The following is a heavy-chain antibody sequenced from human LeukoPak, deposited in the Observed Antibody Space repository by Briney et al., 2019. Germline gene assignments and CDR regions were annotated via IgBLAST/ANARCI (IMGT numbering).Heavy chain of an antibody. V-gene: IGHV3-30*03. J-gene: IGHJ4*02. CDR1: GFTFSRYG. CDR3: ATDRAAVTTTIDY. D-gene: IGHD4-17*01. CDR2: ISYDGSNK. Sequence: GGSLRLSCAASGFTFSRYGIHWVRQAPGKGLEWVAVISYDGSNKYYADSVKGRFTISRDNSKNTLYLQMNSLRAEDTAVYYCATDRAAVTTTIDYWGQGTLVTVSS.